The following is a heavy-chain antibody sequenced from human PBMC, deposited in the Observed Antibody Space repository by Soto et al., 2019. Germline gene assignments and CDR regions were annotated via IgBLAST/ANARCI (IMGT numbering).Heavy chain of an antibody. CDR3: ASFGYCSGGSCYEGPNAFDI. J-gene: IGHJ3*02. D-gene: IGHD2-15*01. CDR1: GYTFTSYG. CDR2: ISAYNGNT. Sequence: QVQLVQSGAEVKKPGASVKVSCKASGYTFTSYGISWVRQAPGQGLEWMGWISAYNGNTNYAQKRQGRVTMTTDTSTSTAYMELRSLRADDTAVYYCASFGYCSGGSCYEGPNAFDIWGQGTMVTVSS. V-gene: IGHV1-18*01.